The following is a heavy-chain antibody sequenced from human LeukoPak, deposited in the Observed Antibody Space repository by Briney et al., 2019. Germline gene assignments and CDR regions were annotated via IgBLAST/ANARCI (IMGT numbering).Heavy chain of an antibody. V-gene: IGHV1-2*02. CDR3: ARDRIIVGATSWFDP. CDR1: GYTFTGYY. J-gene: IGHJ5*02. Sequence: ASVKVSCKASGYTFTGYYMHWVRQAPGQGLEWMGWINPNSGGTNYAQKFQGRVTMTRDTSISTAYMELSRLRSDDTAVYYCARDRIIVGATSWFDPWGQGTLVTVSS. D-gene: IGHD1-26*01. CDR2: INPNSGGT.